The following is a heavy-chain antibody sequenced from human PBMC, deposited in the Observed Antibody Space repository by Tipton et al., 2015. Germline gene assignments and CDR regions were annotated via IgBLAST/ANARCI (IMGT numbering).Heavy chain of an antibody. CDR3: ARDDYVNAFDI. Sequence: QSGAEVKKPGASVKDSCKASGYSFINYGITWVRQAPGQGLEWMGWISAYNGNTNYAQKLQGRVTMTTDTSTNTAYMELRSLRSDDTAVYYCARDDYVNAFDIWGQGTMVSVSS. J-gene: IGHJ3*02. V-gene: IGHV1-18*01. CDR1: GYSFINYG. CDR2: ISAYNGNT. D-gene: IGHD4-17*01.